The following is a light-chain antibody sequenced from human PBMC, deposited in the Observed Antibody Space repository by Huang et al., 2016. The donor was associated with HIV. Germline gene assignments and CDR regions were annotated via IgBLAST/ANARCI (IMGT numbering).Light chain of an antibody. V-gene: IGKV1-5*03. CDR3: QQYESYSQT. J-gene: IGKJ2*01. CDR1: QSISNW. CDR2: KAS. Sequence: DIQMTQSPSTLSASVGDRVTITCRASQSISNWLAWYQQKPGKAPKLLIYKASSLESGVPSRFSGSGSGTEFTLTISSLHPDDFATYYCQQYESYSQTFGQGTKLEI.